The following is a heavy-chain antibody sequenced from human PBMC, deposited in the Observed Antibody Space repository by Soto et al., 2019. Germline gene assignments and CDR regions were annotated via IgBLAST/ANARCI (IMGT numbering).Heavy chain of an antibody. CDR1: GFTFSSYA. CDR2: ISYDGSNK. J-gene: IGHJ4*02. V-gene: IGHV3-30-3*01. D-gene: IGHD6-25*01. Sequence: VGSLRLSCAASGFTFSSYAMHWVRQAPGKGLEWVAVISYDGSNKYYADSVKGRFTISRDNSKNTLYLQMNSLRAEDTAVYYCAGFPAIDYWGQGTLVTVSS. CDR3: AGFPAIDY.